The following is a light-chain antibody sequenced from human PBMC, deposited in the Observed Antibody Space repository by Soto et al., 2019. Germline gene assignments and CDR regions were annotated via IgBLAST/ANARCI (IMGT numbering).Light chain of an antibody. J-gene: IGKJ4*01. V-gene: IGKV3-20*01. Sequence: EIVLTQSPGTLSLSPGETATLSCRASQSVSSTYLAWYQQKPGQAPGLLLYGASNRASGIPDRFAGSGSGTDFTLTISRLEPEDFALYYCQQYGGSLTFSGGTKVDI. CDR1: QSVSSTY. CDR3: QQYGGSLT. CDR2: GAS.